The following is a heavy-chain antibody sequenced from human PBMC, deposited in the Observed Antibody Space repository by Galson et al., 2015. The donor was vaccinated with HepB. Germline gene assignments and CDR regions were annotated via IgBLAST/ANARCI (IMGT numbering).Heavy chain of an antibody. CDR2: TYYRSKWYN. Sequence: CAISGDSVSSNSAAWNWIRQSPSRGLEWLGRTYYRSKWYNDYAVSVKSRITINPDTSKNQFSLQLNSVTPEDTAVYYCARAEVVVTAINEGGGFDLWGRGTLVTVSS. CDR1: GDSVSSNSAA. D-gene: IGHD2-21*02. V-gene: IGHV6-1*01. CDR3: ARAEVVVTAINEGGGFDL. J-gene: IGHJ2*01.